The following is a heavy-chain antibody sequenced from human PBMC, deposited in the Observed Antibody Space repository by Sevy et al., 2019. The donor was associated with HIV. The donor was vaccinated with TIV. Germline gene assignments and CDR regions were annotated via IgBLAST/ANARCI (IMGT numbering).Heavy chain of an antibody. V-gene: IGHV3-7*01. CDR1: GFTFSSYW. J-gene: IGHJ5*02. CDR3: ARGGTNYDILTGYYRFDP. CDR2: IKQDGSEK. D-gene: IGHD3-9*01. Sequence: GGSLRLSCAASGFTFSSYWMSWVRQAPGKGLEWVANIKQDGSEKYYVDSVKGRFTISRDNAKNSLYLQMNSLRAEDRAVYYWARGGTNYDILTGYYRFDPWGQGTLVTVSS.